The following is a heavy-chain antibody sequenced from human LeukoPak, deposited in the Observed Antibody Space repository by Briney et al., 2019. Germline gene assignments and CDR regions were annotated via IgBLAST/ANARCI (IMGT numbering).Heavy chain of an antibody. D-gene: IGHD6-13*01. V-gene: IGHV4-34*01. Sequence: SETLSLTCAVYGGSFSGYYWSWIRQPPGKGLEWIGEINHSGSTNYNPSLKSRVTISVDTSKNQFSLKLSSVTAADTAVYYCARGPPRIAAAGVWYRYGGQGTLVTVSS. CDR2: INHSGST. J-gene: IGHJ4*02. CDR3: ARGPPRIAAAGVWYRY. CDR1: GGSFSGYY.